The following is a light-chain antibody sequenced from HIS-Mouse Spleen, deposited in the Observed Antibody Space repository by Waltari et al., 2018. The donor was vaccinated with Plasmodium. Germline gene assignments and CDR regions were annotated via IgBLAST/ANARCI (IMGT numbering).Light chain of an antibody. Sequence: SYELTQPPSVSVSPGQTTRITCYGAALPKKYAYWYQQKSGQAPELVIYEDSKRPSGIPERFSGSSSGTMATLTISGAQVEDEADYYCYSTDSSGNHRVFGGGTKLTVL. CDR1: ALPKKY. CDR2: EDS. V-gene: IGLV3-10*01. CDR3: YSTDSSGNHRV. J-gene: IGLJ3*02.